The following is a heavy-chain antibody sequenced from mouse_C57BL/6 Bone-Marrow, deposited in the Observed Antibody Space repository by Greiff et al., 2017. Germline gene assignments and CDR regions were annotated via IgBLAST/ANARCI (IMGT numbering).Heavy chain of an antibody. Sequence: QVHVKQSGAELARPGASVKLSCKASGYTFTSYGISWVKQRTGQGLEWIGEIYPRSGNTYYNEKFKGKATLTADKSSSTAYMELRSLTSEDSAVYFCARQYYGSHDYWGQVTTLTVSS. V-gene: IGHV1-81*01. CDR2: IYPRSGNT. D-gene: IGHD1-1*01. CDR1: GYTFTSYG. J-gene: IGHJ2*01. CDR3: ARQYYGSHDY.